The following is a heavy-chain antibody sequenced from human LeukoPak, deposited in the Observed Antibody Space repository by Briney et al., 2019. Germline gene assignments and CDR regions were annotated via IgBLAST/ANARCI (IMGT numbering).Heavy chain of an antibody. V-gene: IGHV3-30*02. CDR2: IRYDGSNK. J-gene: IGHJ4*02. CDR1: GFTFSSYG. CDR3: AKERDTAMVTIDY. D-gene: IGHD5-18*01. Sequence: GGSLRLSCAASGFTFSSYGMHWVRQAPGKGLEWVAFIRYDGSNKYYADSVKGRFTISRDNSKNTLYLQMNSMRAEDTAVYYCAKERDTAMVTIDYWGQGTLVTVSS.